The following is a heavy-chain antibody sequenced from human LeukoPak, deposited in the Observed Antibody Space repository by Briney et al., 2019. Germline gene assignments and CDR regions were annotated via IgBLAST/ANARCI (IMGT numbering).Heavy chain of an antibody. D-gene: IGHD3-22*01. CDR3: ASHASSGYSHFDY. CDR2: MYYSGST. V-gene: IGHV4-59*01. J-gene: IGHJ4*02. CDR1: GGSISNYY. Sequence: PSETLSLTCTVSGGSISNYYWSWIRQPPGKGLEWIGYMYYSGSTNYNPSLKSRVTRSVDTSKNQFSLKLSSVIAADTAVYYCASHASSGYSHFDYWGQGTLVTVSS.